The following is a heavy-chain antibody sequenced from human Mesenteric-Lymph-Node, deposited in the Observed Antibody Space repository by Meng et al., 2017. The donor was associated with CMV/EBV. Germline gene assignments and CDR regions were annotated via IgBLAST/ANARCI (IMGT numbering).Heavy chain of an antibody. D-gene: IGHD2-8*01. J-gene: IGHJ5*02. V-gene: IGHV4-39*01. CDR1: GDSISSSTYD. CDR3: ARHKMVYTRQSLDP. Sequence: SGDSISSSTYDWGWIRQPPGKGLEWIGSINYSGSTYYNPSLKSRVTISVDTSKNEFSLRLSSVTAADTAIYYCARHKMVYTRQSLDPWGRGTLVTVSS. CDR2: INYSGST.